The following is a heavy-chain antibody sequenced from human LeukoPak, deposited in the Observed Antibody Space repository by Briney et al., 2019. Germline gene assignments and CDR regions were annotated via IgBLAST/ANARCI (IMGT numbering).Heavy chain of an antibody. J-gene: IGHJ4*02. CDR2: IRYDGSNK. V-gene: IGHV3-30*02. Sequence: GGSLRLSCAASGVIFSSYGMHWVRQAPGKGPEWVAFIRYDGSNKYYADSVKGRFTISRDNSKNTLYLQMNSLRAEDTAVYYCRYYGSGSYYTLDYWGQGTLVTVSS. D-gene: IGHD3-10*01. CDR3: RYYGSGSYYTLDY. CDR1: GVIFSSYG.